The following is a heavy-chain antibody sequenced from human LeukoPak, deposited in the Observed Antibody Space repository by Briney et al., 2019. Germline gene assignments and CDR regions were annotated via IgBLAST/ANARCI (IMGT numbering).Heavy chain of an antibody. V-gene: IGHV1-2*02. CDR3: ATRPEPYDSGSYYKGPFDY. Sequence: ASVKVSCKASGYTFTAYYMYWVRQAPGQGLEWMGWINPNNGDTNYAQKFQGRVTMTRDTSITTAYMEVSRLRSDDTAVYYCATRPEPYDSGSYYKGPFDYWGQGTLVTVSS. CDR2: INPNNGDT. D-gene: IGHD3-10*01. CDR1: GYTFTAYY. J-gene: IGHJ4*02.